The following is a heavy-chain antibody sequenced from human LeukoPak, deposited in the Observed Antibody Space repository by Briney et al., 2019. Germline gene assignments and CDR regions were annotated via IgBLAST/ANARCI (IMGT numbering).Heavy chain of an antibody. Sequence: GGSLRLSCAASGFTFSDYSMNWVRQAPGKGLEWVSSISSGSTYMYYADSVEGRFTISRDNAKNSVHLQMSSLRAEDTAVYYCASDLGYCGGGSCYWPIDYWGQGTLVTVSS. D-gene: IGHD2-15*01. CDR2: ISSGSTYM. J-gene: IGHJ4*02. CDR1: GFTFSDYS. CDR3: ASDLGYCGGGSCYWPIDY. V-gene: IGHV3-21*01.